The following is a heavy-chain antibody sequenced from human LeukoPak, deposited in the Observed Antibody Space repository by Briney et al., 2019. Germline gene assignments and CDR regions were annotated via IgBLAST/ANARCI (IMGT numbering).Heavy chain of an antibody. CDR2: MYYSGSS. CDR1: GGSISSSSYY. Sequence: SETLSLTCTVSGGSISSSSYYWGWIRQPPGKGLEWIGTMYYSGSSYYNPSLKSRVTISIDTSKNQSSLKLSSVTAADTAVYHCVRGRRVGEFIFDYWGHGTLVAVSS. D-gene: IGHD3-10*01. J-gene: IGHJ4*01. V-gene: IGHV4-39*01. CDR3: VRGRRVGEFIFDY.